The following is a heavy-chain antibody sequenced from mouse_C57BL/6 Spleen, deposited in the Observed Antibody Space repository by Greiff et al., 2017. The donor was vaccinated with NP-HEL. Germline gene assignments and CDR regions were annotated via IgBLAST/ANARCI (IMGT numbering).Heavy chain of an antibody. J-gene: IGHJ2*01. D-gene: IGHD1-1*01. CDR1: GFNIKNTY. Sequence: EVKLVESVAELVRPGASVKSSCTASGFNIKNTYMHWVKQRPEQGLEWIGRIDPANGNTKYAPKFQGKATITADTSSNTAYLQLSSLTSEDTAIYYCASYYYGSRRYFDYWGQGTTLTVSS. CDR3: ASYYYGSRRYFDY. V-gene: IGHV14-3*01. CDR2: IDPANGNT.